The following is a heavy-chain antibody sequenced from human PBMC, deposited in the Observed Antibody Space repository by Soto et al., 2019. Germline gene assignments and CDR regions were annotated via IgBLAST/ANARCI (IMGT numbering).Heavy chain of an antibody. V-gene: IGHV3-49*03. CDR3: TRDITVAAAAPGIAARPLSFYYYYYMDV. D-gene: IGHD6-6*01. CDR1: GFTFGDYA. Sequence: GGSLRLSCTASGFTFGDYAMSWFRQAPGKGLEWVGFIRSKAYGGTTEYAASVKGRFTISRDDSKSIAYLQMNSLKTEDTAVYYCTRDITVAAAAPGIAARPLSFYYYYYMDVWGKGTAVTVSS. J-gene: IGHJ6*03. CDR2: IRSKAYGGTT.